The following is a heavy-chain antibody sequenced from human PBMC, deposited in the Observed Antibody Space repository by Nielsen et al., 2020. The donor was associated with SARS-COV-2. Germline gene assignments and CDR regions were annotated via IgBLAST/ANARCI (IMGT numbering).Heavy chain of an antibody. Sequence: GSLRLSCAASGFTFSSYGMHWVRQAPGKGLEWVAVISYDGSNKYYADSVKGRFTISRDNSKNTLYLQMNSLRAEDTAVYYCAGHNYYYYGMDVWGQGTTVTVSS. CDR2: ISYDGSNK. J-gene: IGHJ6*02. CDR1: GFTFSSYG. V-gene: IGHV3-30*03. CDR3: AGHNYYYYGMDV.